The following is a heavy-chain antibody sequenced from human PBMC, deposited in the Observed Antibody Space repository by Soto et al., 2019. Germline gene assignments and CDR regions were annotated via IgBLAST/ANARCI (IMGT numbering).Heavy chain of an antibody. D-gene: IGHD3-3*01. CDR2: IYYSGST. Sequence: QVQLQESGPGLVKPSETLSLTCTVSGGSVSSGSYYWSWIRQPPGKGLEWIGYIYYSGSTNYNPSLKSRVTISVDTSKNQFSLKLSSVTAADTAVCYCARGVGVVTFFDYWGQGTLVTVSS. J-gene: IGHJ4*02. V-gene: IGHV4-61*01. CDR3: ARGVGVVTFFDY. CDR1: GGSVSSGSYY.